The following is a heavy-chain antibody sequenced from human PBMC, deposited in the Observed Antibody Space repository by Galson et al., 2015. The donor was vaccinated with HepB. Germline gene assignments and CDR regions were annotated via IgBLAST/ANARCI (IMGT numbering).Heavy chain of an antibody. V-gene: IGHV7-4-1*01. CDR1: GYNIRDFS. Sequence: SVKVSCKASGYNIRDFSMNWVRQAPGKGLRWMGWINTRSGMPSYAQGFTGRFVFSLETSANAASLQIENLRPDDTAVYFWARGAYYEGSGSFWAWDYWGQGTLVTVYS. J-gene: IGHJ4*02. CDR2: INTRSGMP. CDR3: ARGAYYEGSGSFWAWDY. D-gene: IGHD3-10*01.